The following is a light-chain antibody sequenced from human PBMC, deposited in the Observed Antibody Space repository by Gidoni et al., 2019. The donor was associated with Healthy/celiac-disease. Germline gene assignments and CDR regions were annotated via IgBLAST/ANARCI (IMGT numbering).Light chain of an antibody. J-gene: IGKJ4*01. CDR2: AAS. CDR1: QGISSY. Sequence: AIRITQSPSSLSASTGDRVTITCRASQGISSYLAWYQQKPGKAPKLLIYAASTLQSGVPSRFSGSGSGTDFTLTSSCLQSEDFATYYCQQYYSYPLTFXGXTKVEIK. V-gene: IGKV1-8*01. CDR3: QQYYSYPLT.